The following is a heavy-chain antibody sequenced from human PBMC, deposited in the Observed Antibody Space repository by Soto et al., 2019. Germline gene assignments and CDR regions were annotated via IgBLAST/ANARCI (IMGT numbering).Heavy chain of an antibody. CDR2: IYHSGST. CDR1: GGSISSSNW. J-gene: IGHJ4*02. D-gene: IGHD4-17*01. V-gene: IGHV4-4*02. Sequence: PSETLSLTCAVSGGSISSSNWWSWVRQPPGKGLEWIGEIYHSGSTNYNPSLKSRVTISVDKSKNQFSLKLSSVTAADTAVYYCARISHGYGDLPWDYWGQGTLVTVSS. CDR3: ARISHGYGDLPWDY.